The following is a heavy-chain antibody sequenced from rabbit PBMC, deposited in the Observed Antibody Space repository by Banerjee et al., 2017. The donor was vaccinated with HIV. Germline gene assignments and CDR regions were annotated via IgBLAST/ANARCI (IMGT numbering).Heavy chain of an antibody. CDR1: GLFFSSSNW. CDR2: IYAGSSGST. CDR3: AISYGYTAYTYALNL. Sequence: QEQLEESGGDLVKPEGSLTLTCKASGLFFSSSNWICWVRQAPGKGLEWIACIYAGSSGSTYYASWAKGRFTISKTSSTTVTLQMTSLTAADTATYFCAISYGYTAYTYALNLWGQGTLVTVS. V-gene: IGHV1S45*01. D-gene: IGHD6-1*01. J-gene: IGHJ4*01.